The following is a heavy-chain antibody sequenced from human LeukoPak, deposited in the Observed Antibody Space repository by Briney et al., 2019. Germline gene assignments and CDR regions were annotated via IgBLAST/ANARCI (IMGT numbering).Heavy chain of an antibody. V-gene: IGHV1-46*01. CDR1: GYTFTSYY. Sequence: RGASVTVSCKASGYTFTSYYMHWVRQAPGQGLEWMGIINPSGGSTSYAQKFQGRVTITADKSTSTAYMELSSLRSEDTAVYYCARGQPLLSDDYWGQGTLVTVSS. D-gene: IGHD2-21*02. CDR2: INPSGGST. J-gene: IGHJ4*02. CDR3: ARGQPLLSDDY.